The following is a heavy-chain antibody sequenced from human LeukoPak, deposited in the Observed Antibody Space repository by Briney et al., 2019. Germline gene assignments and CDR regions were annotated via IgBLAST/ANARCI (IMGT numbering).Heavy chain of an antibody. D-gene: IGHD2-2*01. CDR1: GFTFSSYA. V-gene: IGHV3-23*01. CDR3: AKVNWCSASCADA. Sequence: GGSLRLSCAASGFTFSSYAMSWVRQAPGKGLEWVSAISGNDGRTYYAGSVKGRFTISRDNSKNTLSLQMNSLRAEDTAVYYCAKVNWCSASCADAWGQGTLVTVSS. CDR2: ISGNDGRT. J-gene: IGHJ4*02.